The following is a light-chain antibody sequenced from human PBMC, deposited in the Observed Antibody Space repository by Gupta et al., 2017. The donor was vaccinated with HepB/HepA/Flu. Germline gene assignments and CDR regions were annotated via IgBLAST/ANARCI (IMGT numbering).Light chain of an antibody. CDR2: GAS. Sequence: PGERATLSCRASQSVSSDYLGWYQQKPGQAPRLLIFGASSRATCIPDRFRGSGSGRDVSLTISRLEPEDVAVYYCQHDGSASWTFGQGTKVEIK. CDR3: QHDGSASWT. J-gene: IGKJ1*01. CDR1: QSVSSDY. V-gene: IGKV3-20*01.